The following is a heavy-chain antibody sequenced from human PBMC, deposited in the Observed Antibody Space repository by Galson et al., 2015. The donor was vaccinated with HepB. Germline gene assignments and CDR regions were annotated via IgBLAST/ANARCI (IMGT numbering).Heavy chain of an antibody. D-gene: IGHD3-22*01. Sequence: SVKVSCKASGGTFSSYTISWVRQAPGQGLEWMGRIIPILGIANYAQKFQGRVTITADKSTSTAYMELSSLRSEDTAVYYCARLGGSGYPFDYWGQGTLVTVSS. J-gene: IGHJ4*02. V-gene: IGHV1-69*02. CDR1: GGTFSSYT. CDR3: ARLGGSGYPFDY. CDR2: IIPILGIA.